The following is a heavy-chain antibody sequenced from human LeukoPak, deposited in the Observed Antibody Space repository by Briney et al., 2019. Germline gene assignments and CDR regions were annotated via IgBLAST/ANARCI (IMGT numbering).Heavy chain of an antibody. CDR3: ARMSYYYDSSGYDAYAFDI. D-gene: IGHD3-22*01. CDR1: GGSISSYS. Sequence: PSETLSLTCTVSGGSISSYSWSWIRQPAGKGLEWIGRIYTSGSTDYNPSLKSRVTMSVDTSKNQFSLKLSSVTAADTAVYYCARMSYYYDSSGYDAYAFDIWGQGTMVTVSS. CDR2: IYTSGST. V-gene: IGHV4-4*07. J-gene: IGHJ3*02.